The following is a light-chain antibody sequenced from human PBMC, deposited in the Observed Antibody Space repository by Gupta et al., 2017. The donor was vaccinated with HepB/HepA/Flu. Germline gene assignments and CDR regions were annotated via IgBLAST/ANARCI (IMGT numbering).Light chain of an antibody. CDR1: SSNIGNNF. CDR3: VTWDSSLSGVV. J-gene: IGLJ2*01. V-gene: IGLV1-51*02. CDR2: ENN. Sequence: QSVLTQPPSVSAAPGQKITISCSGSSSNIGNNFVSWYQQLPGTAPKLLIYENNKRPSAIPARFSGSTSGTSASLAITGLQSGDEAGYYCVTWDSSLSGVVFGGGTKLTVL.